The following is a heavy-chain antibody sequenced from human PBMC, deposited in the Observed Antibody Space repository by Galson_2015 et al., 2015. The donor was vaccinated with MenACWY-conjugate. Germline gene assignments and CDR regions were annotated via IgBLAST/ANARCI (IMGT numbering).Heavy chain of an antibody. J-gene: IGHJ5*02. Sequence: SLRLSCAASGFTFSDYCMHWVRQAPGKGLVWVSRLCGDGSGKTYAGSVKGRFSISMGNAETTLYLQMNSLRAEDTAMYYCGRIGTPYNFGSPWGQGTLVTVSS. CDR3: GRIGTPYNFGSP. D-gene: IGHD1-1*01. V-gene: IGHV3-74*01. CDR1: GFTFSDYC. CDR2: LCGDGSGK.